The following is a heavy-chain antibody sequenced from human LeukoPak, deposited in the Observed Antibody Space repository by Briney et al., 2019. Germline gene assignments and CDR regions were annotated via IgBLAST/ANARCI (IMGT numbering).Heavy chain of an antibody. CDR2: INTDTRKP. Sequence: ASVKVSCKASGYTFSNYALNWVRQAPGQGLEWMGWINTDTRKPTYAQGFTGRFVFSLDTSVSTAYLQISSLQAADTAVYYCARFPHPYCSSAGCPNWLDPWGQGTLVTVSS. J-gene: IGHJ5*02. V-gene: IGHV7-4-1*02. CDR1: GYTFSNYA. CDR3: ARFPHPYCSSAGCPNWLDP. D-gene: IGHD2-2*01.